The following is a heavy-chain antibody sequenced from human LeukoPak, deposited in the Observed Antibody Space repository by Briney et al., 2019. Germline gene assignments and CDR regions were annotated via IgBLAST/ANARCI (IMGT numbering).Heavy chain of an antibody. CDR2: ISSNGGST. CDR3: ARGLAVIAAAAYYFDY. V-gene: IGHV3-64*01. Sequence: GGSLRLSCAASGFTFSSYAMHWVRQAPGKGLEYVSAISSNGGSTYYANSVKARFTISRDNSKNTLYLQMGSLRAEDMAVYYCARGLAVIAAAAYYFDYWGQGTLVTVSS. CDR1: GFTFSSYA. D-gene: IGHD6-13*01. J-gene: IGHJ4*02.